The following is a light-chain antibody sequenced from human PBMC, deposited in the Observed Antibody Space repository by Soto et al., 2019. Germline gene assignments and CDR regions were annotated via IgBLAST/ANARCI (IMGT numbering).Light chain of an antibody. CDR2: DAS. V-gene: IGKV1-5*01. CDR1: QSISSL. J-gene: IGKJ1*01. CDR3: QQYNSL. Sequence: DIQLPQSPSTLSASVVDIVPITCRASQSISSLLAWYQQKPGKAPKLLIYDASSLESGVPSRFSGSGSGTEFTLTISSLQPDDFATYYCQQYNSLFGQGTEVDI.